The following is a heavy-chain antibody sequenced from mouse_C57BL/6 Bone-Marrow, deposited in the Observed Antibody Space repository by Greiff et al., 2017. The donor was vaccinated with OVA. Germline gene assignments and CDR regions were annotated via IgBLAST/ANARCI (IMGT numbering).Heavy chain of an antibody. CDR1: GFSFNTYA. CDR2: IRSKSNNYAT. D-gene: IGHD4-1*01. Sequence: EVKLVESGGGLVQPKGSLKLSCAASGFSFNTYAMNWVRQAPGKGLEWVARIRSKSNNYATYYADSVKDRFTISRDDSESMLYLQMNNLKTEDTAMYYFVSATGYAMDYWGQGTSVTVSS. V-gene: IGHV10-1*01. J-gene: IGHJ4*01. CDR3: VSATGYAMDY.